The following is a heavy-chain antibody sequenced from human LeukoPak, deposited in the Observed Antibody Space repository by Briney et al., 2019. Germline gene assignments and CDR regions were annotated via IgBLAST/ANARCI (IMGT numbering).Heavy chain of an antibody. CDR2: ISSSSSYI. V-gene: IGHV3-21*01. Sequence: GGSLRLSCAASGFTFSSYSMNWVRQAPGKGLEWVSSISSSSSYIYYADSVKGRFTNSRDNAKNSLYLQMNSLRAEDTAVYYCARAAGEMATIRYWGQGTLVTVSS. D-gene: IGHD5-24*01. J-gene: IGHJ4*02. CDR1: GFTFSSYS. CDR3: ARAAGEMATIRY.